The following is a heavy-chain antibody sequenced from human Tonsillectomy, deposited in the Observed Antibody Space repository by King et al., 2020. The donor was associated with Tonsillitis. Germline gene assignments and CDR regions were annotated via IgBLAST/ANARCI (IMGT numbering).Heavy chain of an antibody. Sequence: QLVQSGAEVKKPGSSVKVSCKASGGTFSSYAISWVRQAPGQGLEWMGRIIPILPITNYSQKFQGRVTISADKSTSTAYMELSSLRSDDTAVYYCARARRDAYNFDYWDQGTLVTVSS. D-gene: IGHD5-24*01. CDR1: GGTFSSYA. CDR2: IIPILPIT. CDR3: ARARRDAYNFDY. J-gene: IGHJ4*02. V-gene: IGHV1-69*09.